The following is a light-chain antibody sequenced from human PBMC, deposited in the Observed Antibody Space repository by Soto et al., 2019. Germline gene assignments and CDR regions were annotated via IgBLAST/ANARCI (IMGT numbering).Light chain of an antibody. J-gene: IGKJ2*01. CDR3: QQQGT. V-gene: IGKV3-20*01. Sequence: EIVLTQSPGTLSLSPGERATLSCRASEFLSSSYLVWYQQKPGQAPRLLIYAASRRATGIPDRFSGSGSATEYTLTINTLEPEDFAVYYCQQQGTFGQGTILEFK. CDR2: AAS. CDR1: EFLSSSY.